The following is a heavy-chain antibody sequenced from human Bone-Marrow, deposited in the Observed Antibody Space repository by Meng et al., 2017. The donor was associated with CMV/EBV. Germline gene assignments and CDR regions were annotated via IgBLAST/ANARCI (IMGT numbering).Heavy chain of an antibody. CDR1: GFTFTSSA. CDR2: IVVGSGNT. D-gene: IGHD1-14*01. J-gene: IGHJ6*02. CDR3: ARYEGMDV. V-gene: IGHV1-58*01. Sequence: SVKVSCKASGFTFTSSAAQWVRQARGQRLEWIGWIVVGSGNTNYAQKFQERVTITRDMSTSTAYMELSRLRSDDTAVYYCARYEGMDVWGQGTTVTVSS.